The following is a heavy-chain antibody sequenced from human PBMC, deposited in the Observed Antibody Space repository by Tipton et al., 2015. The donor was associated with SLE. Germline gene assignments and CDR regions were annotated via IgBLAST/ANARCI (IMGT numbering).Heavy chain of an antibody. CDR2: IYYSGST. CDR3: ARGPEQWLVNPHYFDY. CDR1: RGSISSGDYY. J-gene: IGHJ4*02. Sequence: TLSLTCTVSRGSISSGDYYWSWIRQPPGKGLEWIGYIYYSGSTYYNPSLESRVTISVDTSKNQFSLKLSSVTAADTAVYYCARGPEQWLVNPHYFDYWGQGTLVTVSS. D-gene: IGHD6-19*01. V-gene: IGHV4-30-4*01.